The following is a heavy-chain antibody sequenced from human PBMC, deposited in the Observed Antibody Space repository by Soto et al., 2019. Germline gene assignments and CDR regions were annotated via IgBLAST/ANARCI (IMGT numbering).Heavy chain of an antibody. Sequence: GGSLRLSCAASGFTFSKHWMHWVRQAPGKGLVWVSHIKTDGSFTRDADSLKGRFTISRDNARNTLYLQMNGLRAEDTAIYYCVRDNNWSLDYWGQGTLVTVSS. D-gene: IGHD1-1*01. CDR1: GFTFSKHW. CDR2: IKTDGSFT. CDR3: VRDNNWSLDY. J-gene: IGHJ4*02. V-gene: IGHV3-74*01.